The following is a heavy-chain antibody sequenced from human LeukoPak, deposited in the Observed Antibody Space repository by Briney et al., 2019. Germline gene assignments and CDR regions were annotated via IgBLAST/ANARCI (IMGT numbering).Heavy chain of an antibody. J-gene: IGHJ6*03. D-gene: IGHD3-10*01. CDR2: ITPNSGGT. CDR3: ARGVTGIYYYYYMDV. Sequence: ASVKVSCKASGYSFTGYYLHWVRQAPGQGLEWMGWITPNSGGTNYAQKFQGRVTMTRDTSISTAYMELSRLNSDDTAVYYCARGVTGIYYYYYMDVWGTGTTVTVSS. V-gene: IGHV1-2*02. CDR1: GYSFTGYY.